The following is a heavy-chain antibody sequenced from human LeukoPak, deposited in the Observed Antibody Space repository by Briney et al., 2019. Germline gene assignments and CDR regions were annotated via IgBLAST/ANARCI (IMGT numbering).Heavy chain of an antibody. CDR1: GGTFSSYA. V-gene: IGHV1-69*13. CDR3: AGEGEDSGFTMGAFDI. Sequence: SVKVSCTASGGTFSSYAISWVRQAPGQGLEWMGGIIPIFGTANYAQKFQGRVTITADESTSTAYMELSSLRSEDTAVYYCAGEGEDSGFTMGAFDIWGQGTMVTVSS. D-gene: IGHD5-12*01. J-gene: IGHJ3*02. CDR2: IIPIFGTA.